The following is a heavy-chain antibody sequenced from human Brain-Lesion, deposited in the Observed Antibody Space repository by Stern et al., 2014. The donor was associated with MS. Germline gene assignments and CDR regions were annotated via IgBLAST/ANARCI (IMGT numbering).Heavy chain of an antibody. J-gene: IGHJ4*02. CDR1: GGAVSSGDRY. CDR2: ISYSGNT. Sequence: QMQLVQSGPGLVKPSQTLSLTCTVSGGAVSSGDRYWSWIRQHPEKGLEWIGYISYSGNTYYNPSLESRVTISMDRSKNHFSLKLRSVTAADTAVYYCARVTEFLRFFYPDYWGQGIRVTVSS. V-gene: IGHV4-31*03. CDR3: ARVTEFLRFFYPDY. D-gene: IGHD3-3*01.